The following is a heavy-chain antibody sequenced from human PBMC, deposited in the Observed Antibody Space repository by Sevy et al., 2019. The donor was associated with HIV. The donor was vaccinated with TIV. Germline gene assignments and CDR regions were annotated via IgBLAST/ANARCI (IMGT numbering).Heavy chain of an antibody. Sequence: GGSLRLSCAVSGFTFSNYWMSWVRQAPGKGLECVANINQDGGEKYYLDSVKGRFFVSRDNAKNSLYLQMDSLRAEDTAVYYCAGGQITGAKPDYFDYWGQGTLVTVSS. CDR2: INQDGGEK. V-gene: IGHV3-7*01. D-gene: IGHD1-7*01. CDR1: GFTFSNYW. J-gene: IGHJ4*02. CDR3: AGGQITGAKPDYFDY.